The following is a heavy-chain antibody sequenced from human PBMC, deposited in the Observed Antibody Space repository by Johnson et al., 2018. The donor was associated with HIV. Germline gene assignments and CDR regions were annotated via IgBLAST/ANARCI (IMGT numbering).Heavy chain of an antibody. CDR1: GFTFSSYA. D-gene: IGHD3-3*01. CDR3: ARDDYSFWSGRSGGAFDI. Sequence: VQLVESGGGLVQPGGSLRLSCAASGFTFSSYAMHWVRQAPGKGLEYVSAISSNGGSTYYANSVKGRFTISRDNSKNTLYLQMGSLRAEDMAVYYCARDDYSFWSGRSGGAFDIWGQGTMVTVSS. CDR2: ISSNGGST. V-gene: IGHV3-64*01. J-gene: IGHJ3*02.